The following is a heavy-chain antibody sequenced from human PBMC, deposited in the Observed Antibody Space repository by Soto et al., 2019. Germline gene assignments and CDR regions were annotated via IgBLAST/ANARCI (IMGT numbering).Heavy chain of an antibody. J-gene: IGHJ4*02. CDR3: TTEISSSSWTGDY. V-gene: IGHV3-15*01. Sequence: EVQLVESGGGLVKPGGSLRLSCAASGFTFSNAWMSWVRQAPGKGLEWVGRIKSKTDGGTTDYAAPVKGRFTISRDDSKNTLYLQMNSLKTEDTAVYYCTTEISSSSWTGDYWGQGTLVTVSS. CDR2: IKSKTDGGTT. CDR1: GFTFSNAW. D-gene: IGHD6-13*01.